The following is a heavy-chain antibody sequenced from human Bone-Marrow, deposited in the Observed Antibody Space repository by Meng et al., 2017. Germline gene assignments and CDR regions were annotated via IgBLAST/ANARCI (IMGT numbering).Heavy chain of an antibody. CDR1: GITFNNYW. CDR2: INSDGSST. J-gene: IGHJ4*02. V-gene: IGHV3-74*01. CDR3: ARVAWGFDY. Sequence: VQPGESGGGLVQPGGSLRLSCVATGITFNNYWMHWVRQAPGKGLVWVSRINSDGSSTSYADSVKGRFTISRDNAKNTLYLQMNSLTAEDTAIYYCARVAWGFDYWGQGTLVTVSS. D-gene: IGHD7-27*01.